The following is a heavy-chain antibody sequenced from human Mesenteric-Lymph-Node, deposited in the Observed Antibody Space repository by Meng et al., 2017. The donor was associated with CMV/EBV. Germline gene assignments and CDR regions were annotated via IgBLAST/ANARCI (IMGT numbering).Heavy chain of an antibody. CDR2: IYSGGSST. J-gene: IGHJ3*02. CDR1: GFTFSSYA. V-gene: IGHV3-23*03. CDR3: AREFRGGSYYVDAFDI. Sequence: GESLKISCAASGFTFSSYAMSWVRQAPGKGLEWVSVIYSGGSSTYYADSVKGRFTISRDNAKNSLYLQMNSLRAEDTAVYYCAREFRGGSYYVDAFDIWGQGTMVTVSS. D-gene: IGHD1-26*01.